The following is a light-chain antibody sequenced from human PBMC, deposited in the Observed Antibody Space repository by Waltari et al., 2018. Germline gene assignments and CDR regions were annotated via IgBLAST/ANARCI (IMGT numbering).Light chain of an antibody. Sequence: QSALTQPPSASGSPGQSVTISCTGTSSDGGSSNYVSWYQQHPGKAPTRMIYEVTKRPSGVPERFSGSKTGNTASLTVSGLQVEDEADYYCNSFAVGSKFVFGTGTKVTVL. J-gene: IGLJ1*01. V-gene: IGLV2-8*01. CDR3: NSFAVGSKFV. CDR2: EVT. CDR1: SSDGGSSNY.